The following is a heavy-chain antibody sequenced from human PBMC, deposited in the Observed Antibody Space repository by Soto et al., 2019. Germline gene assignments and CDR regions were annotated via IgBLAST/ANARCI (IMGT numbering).Heavy chain of an antibody. V-gene: IGHV3-23*01. D-gene: IGHD3-22*01. J-gene: IGHJ4*02. CDR1: GFTFSSYA. Sequence: PGVSRRLSCAASGFTFSSYAMSWVRPAPGKGLEWVSAISGSGVSTYYADSVKGRFTISRDNSKNTLYLQMNSLRAEDTAVYYCAKAGQLYYYDSSGYYPGHWGQGTLVNVSS. CDR2: ISGSGVST. CDR3: AKAGQLYYYDSSGYYPGH.